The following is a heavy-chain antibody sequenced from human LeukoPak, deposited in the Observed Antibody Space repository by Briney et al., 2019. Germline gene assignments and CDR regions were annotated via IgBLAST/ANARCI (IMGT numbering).Heavy chain of an antibody. CDR3: VRIWEGAY. V-gene: IGHV3-74*01. Sequence: PGGSLRLSCVASGFTFSSYWMHWVRQAPGKGLVWVSRINTDGSITSYADSVKGRFTISRDNAKNTLYLQMNSLRVEDTAVYYCVRIWEGAYWGQGTLVTVSS. J-gene: IGHJ4*02. CDR1: GFTFSSYW. D-gene: IGHD1-26*01. CDR2: INTDGSIT.